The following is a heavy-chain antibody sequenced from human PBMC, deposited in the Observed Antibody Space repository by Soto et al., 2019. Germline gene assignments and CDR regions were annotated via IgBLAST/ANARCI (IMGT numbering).Heavy chain of an antibody. CDR2: IYWDDDK. V-gene: IGHV2-5*02. CDR3: VHLRTGGRFDS. J-gene: IGHJ4*02. Sequence: QITLKESGPSLVKPTATLTLTCTFSGFSLSSSGVGVAWIRQPPGKALEWLALIYWDDDKYTSPSLKSRLTITTDTSKNQVVLLMTNMDPVDTATDFCVHLRTGGRFDSWGQGTLVTVAS. D-gene: IGHD3-16*01. CDR1: GFSLSSSGVG.